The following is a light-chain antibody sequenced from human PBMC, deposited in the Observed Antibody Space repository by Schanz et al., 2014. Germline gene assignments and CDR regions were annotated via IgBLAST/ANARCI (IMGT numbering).Light chain of an antibody. V-gene: IGKV3-20*01. CDR1: QSVSSY. J-gene: IGKJ1*01. CDR3: QQYGSSSWT. Sequence: EIVLTQSPATLSLSPGERATLSCRASQSVSSYLAWYQQKPGQAPRLLLYASDNRATGIPARFSGSGSGTXFTLTLSRVEPEXXXLYYCQQYGSSSWTFGQGTKVQIK. CDR2: ASD.